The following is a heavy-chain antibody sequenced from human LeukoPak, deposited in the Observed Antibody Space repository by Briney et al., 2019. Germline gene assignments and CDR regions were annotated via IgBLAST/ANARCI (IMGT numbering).Heavy chain of an antibody. D-gene: IGHD3-10*01. CDR3: VTDRRGILVRGTTFDY. J-gene: IGHJ4*02. CDR2: ISSNGGST. Sequence: GESLRLSCSASGFTFSSYAMHWVRQAPGKGLEYVSAISSNGGSTYYADSVKGRFTIFRDNSKNTLYLQMSSLRAEDTAVYYCVTDRRGILVRGTTFDYWGQGTLVTVSS. CDR1: GFTFSSYA. V-gene: IGHV3-64D*06.